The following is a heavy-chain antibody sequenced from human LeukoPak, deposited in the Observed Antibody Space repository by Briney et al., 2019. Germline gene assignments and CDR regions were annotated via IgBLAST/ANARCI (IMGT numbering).Heavy chain of an antibody. CDR2: INPNSGGT. CDR1: GYTFTGYY. Sequence: VASVKVSFKASGYTFTGYYMHWVRQAPGQGLEWMGWINPNSGGTHYAQKFQGRVTMTRDTSISTAYMELTRLRSDDTAVYYCASQVTKSAFDIWGQGTLVTVSS. D-gene: IGHD4-17*01. V-gene: IGHV1-2*02. CDR3: ASQVTKSAFDI. J-gene: IGHJ3*02.